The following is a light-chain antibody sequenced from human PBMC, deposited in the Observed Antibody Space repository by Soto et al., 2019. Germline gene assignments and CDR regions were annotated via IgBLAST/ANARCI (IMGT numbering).Light chain of an antibody. V-gene: IGKV3-15*01. CDR1: QSVSGN. Sequence: EIVMTQSPAPLSVSPGERATLSCRASQSVSGNLAWYQQKPGQAPRLLIYAASTRATGIPARFSGSGSGTAFTLTISSLQSEDFAVYYCHQYNNWPPITFGPGTKVDIK. CDR3: HQYNNWPPIT. CDR2: AAS. J-gene: IGKJ3*01.